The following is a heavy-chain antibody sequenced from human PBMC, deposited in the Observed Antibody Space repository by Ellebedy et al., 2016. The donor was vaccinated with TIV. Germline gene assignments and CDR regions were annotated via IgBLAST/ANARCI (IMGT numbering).Heavy chain of an antibody. CDR3: TTSLFSGYDWGSDY. Sequence: GGSLRLSCATSGFTFSNACMTWVRQAPGKGLEWVGRIKTKSNSERTEFAAPVKGRFTISRDDSKSTVYLQMNSLKSEDTAMYYCTTSLFSGYDWGSDYWGQGTLVTVSS. J-gene: IGHJ4*02. D-gene: IGHD5-12*01. CDR2: IKTKSNSERT. CDR1: GFTFSNAC. V-gene: IGHV3-15*01.